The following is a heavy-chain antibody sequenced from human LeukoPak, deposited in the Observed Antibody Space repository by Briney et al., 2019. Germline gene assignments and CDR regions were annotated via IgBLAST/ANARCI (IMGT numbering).Heavy chain of an antibody. CDR3: ARDDRGSSNWVETGFDP. J-gene: IGHJ5*02. D-gene: IGHD6-13*01. Sequence: GGSLRLSCTASGVTFGDYAMSWVRAAPGKGLEWVGFIRSKAYGGTAEYAASVKGRFTISRDDSKSIAYLQMDSLKTEDTAVYYCARDDRGSSNWVETGFDPWGQGTLVTVSS. V-gene: IGHV3-49*04. CDR1: GVTFGDYA. CDR2: IRSKAYGGTA.